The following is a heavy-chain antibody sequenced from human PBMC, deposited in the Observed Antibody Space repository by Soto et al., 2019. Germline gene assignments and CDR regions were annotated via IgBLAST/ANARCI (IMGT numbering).Heavy chain of an antibody. V-gene: IGHV3-7*01. J-gene: IGHJ5*02. Sequence: PGGSLRLSCAASGFTFSSCWMSWVRQAPGKGLEWVANIKQDGSEQYYVDSVKGRFTISRDNAKNSLYLQMNSLRAEDTAVYYCARYLGYCTNGVCPGFDPWGQGTLVTVSS. CDR1: GFTFSSCW. CDR2: IKQDGSEQ. D-gene: IGHD2-8*01. CDR3: ARYLGYCTNGVCPGFDP.